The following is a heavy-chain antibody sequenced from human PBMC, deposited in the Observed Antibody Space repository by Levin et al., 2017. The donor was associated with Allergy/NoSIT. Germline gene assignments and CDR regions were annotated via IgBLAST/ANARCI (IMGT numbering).Heavy chain of an antibody. CDR2: NNPNNGDT. CDR1: GYSFTGYY. V-gene: IGHV1-2*06. J-gene: IGHJ5*02. Sequence: ASVKVSCKASGYSFTGYYIQWVRQAPGQGLEWMGRNNPNNGDTYNAQKFQGRVTMTRDTSISTAYMELSRLTSDDAAVYYCTRLLPGITVSGSGFDPWGQGTLVTVSS. CDR3: TRLLPGITVSGSGFDP. D-gene: IGHD6-19*01.